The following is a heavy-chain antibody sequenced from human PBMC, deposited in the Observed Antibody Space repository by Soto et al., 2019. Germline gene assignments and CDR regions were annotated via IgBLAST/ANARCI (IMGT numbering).Heavy chain of an antibody. J-gene: IGHJ5*02. CDR2: IYTSGST. V-gene: IGHV4-4*07. Sequence: SETLSLTCTVSGGSISSYYWSWIRQPAGKGLEWIGRIYTSGSTNYNPSLKSRVTMSVDTSKNQFSLKLSSVTAADTAVYYCARDYASPAASDWFDPWGQGTLVTVSS. D-gene: IGHD6-13*01. CDR1: GGSISSYY. CDR3: ARDYASPAASDWFDP.